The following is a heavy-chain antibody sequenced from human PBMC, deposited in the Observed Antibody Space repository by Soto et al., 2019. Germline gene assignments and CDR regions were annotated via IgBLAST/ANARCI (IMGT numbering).Heavy chain of an antibody. Sequence: VKVSCKASGYTFTSYYMHWVRQAPGQGLEWMGIINPSGGSTSYAQKFQGRVTMTRDTSTSTVYMELSSLRSEDTAVYYCARGADVLRYFDWLLTVDAFDIWGQGTMVTVSS. CDR2: INPSGGST. V-gene: IGHV1-46*03. J-gene: IGHJ3*02. CDR3: ARGADVLRYFDWLLTVDAFDI. D-gene: IGHD3-9*01. CDR1: GYTFTSYY.